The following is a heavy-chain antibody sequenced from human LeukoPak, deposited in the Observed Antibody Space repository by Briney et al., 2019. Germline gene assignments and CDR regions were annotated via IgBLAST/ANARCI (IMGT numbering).Heavy chain of an antibody. CDR3: ARVEYSGYALDY. J-gene: IGHJ4*02. CDR1: GFTFSTYA. D-gene: IGHD5-12*01. CDR2: ITGGGGTT. Sequence: PGGSLRLSCAASGFTFSTYAMSWVRRTPGKGLEWVSAITGGGGTTYYADSVKGRFTISRDNSKNTLYLQLNSLRAEDTAIYYCARVEYSGYALDYWGQGTLVTVSS. V-gene: IGHV3-23*01.